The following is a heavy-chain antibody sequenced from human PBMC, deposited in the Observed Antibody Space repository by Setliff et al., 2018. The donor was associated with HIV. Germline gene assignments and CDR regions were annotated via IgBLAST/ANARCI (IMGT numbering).Heavy chain of an antibody. CDR2: IKPSGGST. CDR3: ASAGAWQRNALDI. Sequence: ASVKVSCKASGYTFTSYYIHWVRQAPGQGLEWMGIIKPSGGSTNYARKFQGRVTMTRDTSTSTVYMELSSLRSEDTAVYYCASAGAWQRNALDIWGQGTMVTVSS. V-gene: IGHV1-46*01. J-gene: IGHJ3*02. D-gene: IGHD5-12*01. CDR1: GYTFTSYY.